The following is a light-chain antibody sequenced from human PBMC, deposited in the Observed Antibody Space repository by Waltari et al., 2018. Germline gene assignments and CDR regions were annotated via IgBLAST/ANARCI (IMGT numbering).Light chain of an antibody. J-gene: IGLJ2*01. Sequence: HSALTQPAHVAGSPGQSLPIACSGPNNAVGNNNHVSWYQQHPGRVPKLIIYEVSERPSGVSDRFSGSKSGNTASLTITGLQPDDEADYYCFSYTRSITFVFGGGTKLTVL. CDR1: NNAVGNNNH. V-gene: IGLV2-23*02. CDR3: FSYTRSITFV. CDR2: EVS.